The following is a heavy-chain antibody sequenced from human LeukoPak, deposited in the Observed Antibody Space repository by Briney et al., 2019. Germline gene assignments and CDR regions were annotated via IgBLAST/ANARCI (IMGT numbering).Heavy chain of an antibody. CDR3: ARSLERDYHGSGYYMNNWFDP. CDR2: IWYGGSKT. Sequence: GGSLRLSCAASGFTVSNYGMHWVRQAPGKGLDWVAVIWYGGSKTYYADSVKGRFTISRDSSKNTLYLQMNSLRGEDTAVYYCARSLERDYHGSGYYMNNWFDPWGQGTLATVSS. CDR1: GFTVSNYG. D-gene: IGHD3-10*01. V-gene: IGHV3-33*01. J-gene: IGHJ5*02.